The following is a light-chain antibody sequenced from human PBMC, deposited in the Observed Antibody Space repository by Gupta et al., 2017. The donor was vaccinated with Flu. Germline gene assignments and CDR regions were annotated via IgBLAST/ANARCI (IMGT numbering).Light chain of an antibody. Sequence: QSDLTQPASVSGSPGQSITISCTGTSSDVGSYNLVSWYQQHPGKAPKLMIYEGSKRPSGVSNRFSGSKSGNTASLTISGLQAEDEADYYFCSYAGSSTWVFGGGAKLTVL. CDR3: CSYAGSSTWV. CDR2: EGS. V-gene: IGLV2-23*01. CDR1: SSDVGSYNL. J-gene: IGLJ3*02.